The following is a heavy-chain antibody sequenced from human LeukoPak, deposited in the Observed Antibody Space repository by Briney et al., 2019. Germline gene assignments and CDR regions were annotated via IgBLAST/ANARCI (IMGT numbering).Heavy chain of an antibody. V-gene: IGHV3-21*01. CDR2: ISSSSSYI. CDR1: GFTFSSYS. Sequence: PGGSLRLSCAASGFTFSSYSTNWVRQAPGKGLEWVSSISSSSSYIYYADSVKGRFTISRDNAKNSLYLQMNSLRAEDTAVYYCARDTAYYYDSSGYHDYWGQGTLVTVSS. J-gene: IGHJ4*02. CDR3: ARDTAYYYDSSGYHDY. D-gene: IGHD3-22*01.